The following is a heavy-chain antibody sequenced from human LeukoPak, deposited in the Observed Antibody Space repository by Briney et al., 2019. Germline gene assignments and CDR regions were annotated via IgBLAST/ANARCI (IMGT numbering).Heavy chain of an antibody. Sequence: PGGSLRLSWAASGFTFSSYGMHWVRQAPGKGLEWVAFIRYDGSNKYYADSVKGRFTISRDNSKNTLYLQMNSLRAEDTAVYYCAKDQGGYYDSSGYSHYWGQGTLVTVSS. D-gene: IGHD3-22*01. CDR3: AKDQGGYYDSSGYSHY. CDR2: IRYDGSNK. J-gene: IGHJ4*02. CDR1: GFTFSSYG. V-gene: IGHV3-30*02.